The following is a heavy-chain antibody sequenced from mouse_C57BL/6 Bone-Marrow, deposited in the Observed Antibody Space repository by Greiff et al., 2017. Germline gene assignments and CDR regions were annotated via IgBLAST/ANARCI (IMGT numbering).Heavy chain of an antibody. J-gene: IGHJ3*01. CDR2: ISDGGSYT. V-gene: IGHV5-4*03. Sequence: EVKLMESGGGLVKPGGSLKLSCAASGFTFSSYAMSWVRQTPEKRLEWVATISDGGSYTYYPDNVKGRFTISRDNAKNNLYLQMSHLKSEDTAMYYGARAPYDGYYETWFAYWGQGTLVTVSA. D-gene: IGHD2-3*01. CDR1: GFTFSSYA. CDR3: ARAPYDGYYETWFAY.